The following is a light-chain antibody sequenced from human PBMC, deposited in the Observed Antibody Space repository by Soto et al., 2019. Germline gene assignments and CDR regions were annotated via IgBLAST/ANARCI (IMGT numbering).Light chain of an antibody. J-gene: IGKJ1*01. V-gene: IGKV3-20*01. CDR1: QSVSSSY. CDR3: QQYSSSPWT. Sequence: EIVLTQSPGTLSLSPVERATLSCRASQSVSSSYLAWYQQKPGQAPRLLIYGASSRATGIPDRFSGSGSGTDFTLTISRLEPEDFAVYYCQQYSSSPWTFGQGTKVDIK. CDR2: GAS.